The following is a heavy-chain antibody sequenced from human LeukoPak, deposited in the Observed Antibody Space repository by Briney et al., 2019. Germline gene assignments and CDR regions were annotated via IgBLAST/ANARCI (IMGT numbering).Heavy chain of an antibody. CDR3: ARPSYCGGDCYNLDS. V-gene: IGHV4-39*01. D-gene: IGHD2-21*02. CDR2: IYYSANT. Sequence: SETLSLTCTVSGGSISSNSYYWGWIRQPPGKGLEWIGSIYYSANTYYNPSLNSRVTIFVDTSKNEFSLNLSSVTAADTAVYYCARPSYCGGDCYNLDSWGQGTLVTVSS. J-gene: IGHJ4*02. CDR1: GGSISSNSYY.